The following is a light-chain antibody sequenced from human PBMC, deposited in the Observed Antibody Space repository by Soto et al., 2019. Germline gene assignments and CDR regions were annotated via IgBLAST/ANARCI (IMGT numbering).Light chain of an antibody. V-gene: IGKV1D-13*01. CDR2: DAS. CDR1: QGVSIS. J-gene: IGKJ4*01. Sequence: AVQLTQSPSSLSASAGDRVTITCRASQGVSISLAWYQQKPGKAPKLLIYDASSLESGVPSRFSGSGSGTDFTLTIRSLQPEDFATYYCQQFNNYPLTFGGGTQVEIK. CDR3: QQFNNYPLT.